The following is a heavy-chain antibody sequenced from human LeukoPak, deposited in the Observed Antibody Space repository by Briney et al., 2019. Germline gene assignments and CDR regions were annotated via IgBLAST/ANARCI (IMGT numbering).Heavy chain of an antibody. CDR1: GFTFDDYG. D-gene: IGHD1-26*01. CDR3: ARGRSGTYQEGFDY. CDR2: INWNGGST. Sequence: GGSLRLSCVTAGFTFDDYGIRCVRQAPGEGLGWVSGINWNGGSTGYADSVKGRFSISRDNTKNSPYLQMNSLRAEDTALYYCARGRSGTYQEGFDYWGQGTLVTVSS. J-gene: IGHJ4*02. V-gene: IGHV3-20*04.